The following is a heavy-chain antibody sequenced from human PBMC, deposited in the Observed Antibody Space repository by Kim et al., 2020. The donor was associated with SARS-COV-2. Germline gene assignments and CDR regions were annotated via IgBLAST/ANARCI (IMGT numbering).Heavy chain of an antibody. V-gene: IGHV4-39*01. Sequence: SETLSLTCTVSGGSISSSSYYWGWIRQPPGKGLEWIGSIYYSGSTYYNPSLKSRVTISVDTSKNQFSLKLSSVTAADTAVYYCARHWPGFGDAYYYYYGMDVWGQGTTVTVSS. D-gene: IGHD3-10*01. CDR1: GGSISSSSYY. CDR3: ARHWPGFGDAYYYYYGMDV. CDR2: IYYSGST. J-gene: IGHJ6*02.